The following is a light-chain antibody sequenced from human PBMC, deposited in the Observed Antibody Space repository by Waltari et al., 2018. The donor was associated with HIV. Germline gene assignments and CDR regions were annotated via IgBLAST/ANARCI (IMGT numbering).Light chain of an antibody. V-gene: IGKV3-15*01. CDR1: QSVTRN. J-gene: IGKJ1*01. CDR2: GAS. CDR3: QQYNNWPPT. Sequence: EIVMTQSPATLSVSPGERATLSCRASQSVTRNLAWYQQKPGQAPRLLIYGASTRATGIPARFSGSGSWTDFTLTIRSLQSEDFAVYYCQQYNNWPPTFGQGTKVEIK.